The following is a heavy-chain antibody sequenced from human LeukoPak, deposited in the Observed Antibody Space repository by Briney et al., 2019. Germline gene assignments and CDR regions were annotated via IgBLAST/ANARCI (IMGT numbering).Heavy chain of an antibody. J-gene: IGHJ4*02. Sequence: GGSLRLSCAASGFTFSNYDMHWVRQVTGKGLEWVSAIGTAGDTYYPGSVKGRFTISRENAKNSLYLQMNSLRAGDTAVCYCARKSPSGQTDYWGQGTLVTVSS. CDR3: ARKSPSGQTDY. V-gene: IGHV3-13*01. CDR1: GFTFSNYD. CDR2: IGTAGDT. D-gene: IGHD6-19*01.